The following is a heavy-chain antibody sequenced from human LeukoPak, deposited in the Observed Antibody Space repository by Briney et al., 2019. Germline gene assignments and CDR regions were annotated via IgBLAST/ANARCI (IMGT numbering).Heavy chain of an antibody. CDR3: ARGGFAYYYDSSGYSIDY. V-gene: IGHV1-8*03. Sequence: GASVKVSCKASGYTFTSYDINWVRQATGQGLEWMGWMNPNSGNTGYAQKFQGGVTITWNTSISTAYMELSSLRSEDTAVYYCARGGFAYYYDSSGYSIDYWGQGTLVTVSS. J-gene: IGHJ4*02. D-gene: IGHD3-22*01. CDR1: GYTFTSYD. CDR2: MNPNSGNT.